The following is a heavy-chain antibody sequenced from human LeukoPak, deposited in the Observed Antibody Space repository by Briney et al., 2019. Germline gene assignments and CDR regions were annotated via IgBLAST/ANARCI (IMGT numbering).Heavy chain of an antibody. CDR2: IYYSGST. V-gene: IGHV4-59*01. CDR1: GGSISSYY. D-gene: IGHD3-10*01. Sequence: PSETLSLTCTVSGGSISSYYWSWIRQPPGKGLEWIGYIYYSGSTNYNPSLKSRVTISVDTSKNQFSLKLSSVTAADTAVYYCARGRGVRGVLFDYWGQGTLVTVSS. CDR3: ARGRGVRGVLFDY. J-gene: IGHJ4*02.